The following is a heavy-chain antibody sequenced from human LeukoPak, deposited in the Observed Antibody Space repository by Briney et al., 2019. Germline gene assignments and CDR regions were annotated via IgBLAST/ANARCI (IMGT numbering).Heavy chain of an antibody. Sequence: PGGSLRLSCAASGFTFSSYAMHWVRQAPGKGLEWVAVISYDGSNKYYADSVKGRFTISRDNSENTLYLQMNSLRAEDTAVYYCANIKMYCSSTSCPLYWGQGTLVTVSS. CDR1: GFTFSSYA. CDR3: ANIKMYCSSTSCPLY. CDR2: ISYDGSNK. D-gene: IGHD2-2*01. J-gene: IGHJ4*02. V-gene: IGHV3-30-3*01.